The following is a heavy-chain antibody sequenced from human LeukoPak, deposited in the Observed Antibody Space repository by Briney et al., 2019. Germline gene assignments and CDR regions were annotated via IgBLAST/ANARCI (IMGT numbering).Heavy chain of an antibody. CDR1: GFTFGDYA. CDR2: IRSKAYGGTT. V-gene: IGHV3-49*03. D-gene: IGHD2-2*01. J-gene: IGHJ6*02. Sequence: GSLRLSCTASGFTFGDYAMSWFRQAPGKGLEWVGFIRSKAYGGTTEYAASVKGRFTISRDDSKSIAYLQMNSLKTEDTAVYYCTRDCSSTSCSQDYYYGMDVWGQGTTVTVSS. CDR3: TRDCSSTSCSQDYYYGMDV.